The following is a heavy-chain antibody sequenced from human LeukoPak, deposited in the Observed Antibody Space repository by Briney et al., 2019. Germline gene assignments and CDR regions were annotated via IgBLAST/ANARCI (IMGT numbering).Heavy chain of an antibody. Sequence: PGGSLRLSCAASGFTFSSYGMSWVRQAPGKGLEWVSTISTSVDTTDYADSVKGRFTISRDNSKNTLYLQMNSLRAEDTAVYYCAKDTTIAYYFDDWGQGTLVTVSS. D-gene: IGHD1-1*01. CDR3: AKDTTIAYYFDD. J-gene: IGHJ4*02. V-gene: IGHV3-23*01. CDR1: GFTFSSYG. CDR2: ISTSVDTT.